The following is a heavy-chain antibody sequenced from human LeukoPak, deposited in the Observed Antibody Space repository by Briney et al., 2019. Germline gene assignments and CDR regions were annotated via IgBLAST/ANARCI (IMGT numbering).Heavy chain of an antibody. CDR1: GFTFSSYG. Sequence: GGSLRLSCAASGFTFSSYGMHWVRQAPGKGLEWVAVISYDGSNKYYADSVKGRFTISRDNSKNTLYLQMNSLRAEDTAVYYCAKDTAVVVVAATPDYWGQGTLVTVSS. CDR3: AKDTAVVVVAATPDY. CDR2: ISYDGSNK. V-gene: IGHV3-30*18. J-gene: IGHJ4*02. D-gene: IGHD2-15*01.